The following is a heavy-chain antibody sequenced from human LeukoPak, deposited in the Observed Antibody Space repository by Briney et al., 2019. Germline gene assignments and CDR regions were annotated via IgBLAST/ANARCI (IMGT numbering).Heavy chain of an antibody. D-gene: IGHD1-1*01. J-gene: IGHJ4*02. CDR1: GFTFSNYW. Sequence: PRGSLTLSCTTSGFTFSNYWMYWVRQAPGKGLMWVSRIKSDGTGITYTDSVEGRFTISRDNAKNTLYLQMNSLRDEDTAVYYCVRGQTTDYWGQGTLVTVSS. CDR3: VRGQTTDY. CDR2: IKSDGTGI. V-gene: IGHV3-74*01.